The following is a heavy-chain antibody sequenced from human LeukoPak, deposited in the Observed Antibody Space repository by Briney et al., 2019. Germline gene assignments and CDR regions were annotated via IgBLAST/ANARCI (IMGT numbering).Heavy chain of an antibody. D-gene: IGHD3-10*01. CDR1: GFTFSSYA. J-gene: IGHJ6*02. CDR3: AKGRANILYGSGSYFDYYYYGMDV. CDR2: ISGSGGNT. Sequence: PGGSLRLSCAASGFTFSSYAMSWVRQAPGKGLEWVSAISGSGGNTYYADSVKGRFTISRDKSKNTLYLQMNSLRAEDTAVYYRAKGRANILYGSGSYFDYYYYGMDVWGQGTTVTVSS. V-gene: IGHV3-23*01.